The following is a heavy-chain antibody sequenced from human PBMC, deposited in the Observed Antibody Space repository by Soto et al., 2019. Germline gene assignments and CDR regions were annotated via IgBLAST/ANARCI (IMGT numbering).Heavy chain of an antibody. CDR2: IWYDGSNK. CDR3: ARDYEVGASGYYFDY. Sequence: QVQLGESGGGVVQPGRSLRLSCSASGFTFSSYGMHRVRQAPGKGLEGVAVIWYDGSNKYYADYVKDRFTISRDNSKNTLYLQMNSLRDADTAVYYCARDYEVGASGYYFDYWGQGTLVTGSS. CDR1: GFTFSSYG. J-gene: IGHJ4*02. V-gene: IGHV3-33*01. D-gene: IGHD1-26*01.